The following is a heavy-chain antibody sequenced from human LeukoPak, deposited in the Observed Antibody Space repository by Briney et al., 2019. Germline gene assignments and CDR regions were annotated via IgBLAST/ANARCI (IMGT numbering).Heavy chain of an antibody. Sequence: PGGSLRLSCAASGFTFSSYAMSWVRQAPGKGLERVSAISGSGGSTYYADSVKGRFTISRDNSKNTLYLQMNSLRAEDTAVYYCAKVPITMIVVVITGYYFDYWGQGTLVTVSS. CDR2: ISGSGGST. D-gene: IGHD3-22*01. CDR3: AKVPITMIVVVITGYYFDY. CDR1: GFTFSSYA. V-gene: IGHV3-23*01. J-gene: IGHJ4*02.